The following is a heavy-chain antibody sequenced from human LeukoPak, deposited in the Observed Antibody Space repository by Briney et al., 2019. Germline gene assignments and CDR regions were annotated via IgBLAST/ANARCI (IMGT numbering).Heavy chain of an antibody. CDR2: ISGSGGST. V-gene: IGHV3-23*01. CDR1: GFTFSSYA. CDR3: AKCPTYSSSSGPDY. J-gene: IGHJ4*02. D-gene: IGHD6-6*01. Sequence: PGGSLRLSCAASGFTFSSYAMSWVRQAPGKGLEWVSAISGSGGSTYYADSVKGRFTISRDNSKNTLYLQMNSLSAEDTAVYYCAKCPTYSSSSGPDYWGQGTLVTVSS.